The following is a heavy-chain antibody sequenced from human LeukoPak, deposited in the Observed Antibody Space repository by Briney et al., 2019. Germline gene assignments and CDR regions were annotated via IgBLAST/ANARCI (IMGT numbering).Heavy chain of an antibody. Sequence: SETLSLTCTVSGGSISSGSYYWSWIRQPAGKGLEWIGRIYTSGNTNYNPSLQSRVTISVDTSKNQFSLKLSSVTAADTAVYYCATNSYGHYQYYYYMDVWGKGTMVTISS. D-gene: IGHD5-18*01. J-gene: IGHJ6*03. V-gene: IGHV4-61*02. CDR1: GGSISSGSYY. CDR3: ATNSYGHYQYYYYMDV. CDR2: IYTSGNT.